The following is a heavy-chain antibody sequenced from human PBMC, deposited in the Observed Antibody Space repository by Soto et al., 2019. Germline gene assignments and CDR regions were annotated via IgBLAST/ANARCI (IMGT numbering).Heavy chain of an antibody. D-gene: IGHD4-17*01. CDR2: ISSSGADI. J-gene: IGHJ4*02. CDR3: ARVTQVTVSAVTTNGFDY. V-gene: IGHV3-21*01. Sequence: PGGSLRLSCAASGFTFSSYSMNWIRQAPGKGLEWVASISSSGADIDYADSMKGRFTISRDNARNSLYLQMNTLRAEDTAVYYCARVTQVTVSAVTTNGFDYWGQGTLVTVSS. CDR1: GFTFSSYS.